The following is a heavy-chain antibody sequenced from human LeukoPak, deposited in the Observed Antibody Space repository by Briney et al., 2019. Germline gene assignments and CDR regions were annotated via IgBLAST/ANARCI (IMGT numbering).Heavy chain of an antibody. J-gene: IGHJ4*02. D-gene: IGHD3-3*01. Sequence: SETLSLTCAVSGYSISSDYYWGWIRQPPGKGLEWIGSIYHTGTTYYNPSLKSRVTISVDTSKNQFSLKLNSVTAADTAVYYCARAFWEFDYDYWGQGTLVTVSS. V-gene: IGHV4-38-2*01. CDR3: ARAFWEFDYDY. CDR2: IYHTGTT. CDR1: GYSISSDYY.